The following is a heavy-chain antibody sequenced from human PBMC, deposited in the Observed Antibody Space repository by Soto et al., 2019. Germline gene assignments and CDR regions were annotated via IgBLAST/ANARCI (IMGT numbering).Heavy chain of an antibody. CDR2: IIPIFGTA. J-gene: IGHJ4*01. V-gene: IGHV1-69*13. Sequence: SGKVSCKASGGTFSSYAISWVRQAPGQRREWMGGIIPIFGTANYAQKFQGRVTITADESTSIAYMELSSLRSEDTAVYYCAAGVEGYHAIDYWGHGAVGTVS. CDR1: GGTFSSYA. D-gene: IGHD5-12*01. CDR3: AAGVEGYHAIDY.